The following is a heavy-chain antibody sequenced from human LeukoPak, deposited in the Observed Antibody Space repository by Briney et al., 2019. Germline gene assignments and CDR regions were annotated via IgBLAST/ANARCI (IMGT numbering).Heavy chain of an antibody. CDR3: AKDLSLA. J-gene: IGHJ5*02. CDR2: ISGSSSTI. CDR1: GFTFSSYN. D-gene: IGHD3-16*02. V-gene: IGHV3-48*01. Sequence: PGGSLRLSCAASGFTFSSYNMNWVRQAPGKGLEWVSYISGSSSTIYYADSVKGRFTVSRDNSKNTLYLQMNSLRAEDTAVYYCAKDLSLAWGQGTLVTVSS.